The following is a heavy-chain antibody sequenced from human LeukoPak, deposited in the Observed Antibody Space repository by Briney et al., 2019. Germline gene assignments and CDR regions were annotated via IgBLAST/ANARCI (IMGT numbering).Heavy chain of an antibody. CDR3: ARATMIVVIDAFDI. V-gene: IGHV4-61*02. J-gene: IGHJ3*02. Sequence: SSETLSLTCTVSGGSISSGSYYWPWIRQPAGKGLEWIGRIFTSGSTNYNPSLKSRVTISVDKSKNQLSLKLSSVTAADTAVYYCARATMIVVIDAFDIWGQGTMVTVSS. CDR1: GGSISSGSYY. D-gene: IGHD3-22*01. CDR2: IFTSGST.